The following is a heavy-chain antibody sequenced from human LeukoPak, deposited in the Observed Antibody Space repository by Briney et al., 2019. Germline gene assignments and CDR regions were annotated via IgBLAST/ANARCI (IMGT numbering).Heavy chain of an antibody. Sequence: GGSLRLSCAASGFTFSSYAMSWVRQAPGKGLEWVSAISGSGGSTYYADSVKGRFTISRDNSKNTLYLQMNSLRAEDTAVYYCGSPYGPDYSNYAPFDYWGQGTLVTVSS. J-gene: IGHJ4*02. CDR3: GSPYGPDYSNYAPFDY. V-gene: IGHV3-23*01. CDR2: ISGSGGST. CDR1: GFTFSSYA. D-gene: IGHD4-11*01.